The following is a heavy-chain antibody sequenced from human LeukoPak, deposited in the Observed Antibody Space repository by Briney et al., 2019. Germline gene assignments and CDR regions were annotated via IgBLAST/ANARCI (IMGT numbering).Heavy chain of an antibody. CDR2: INPNSGGT. J-gene: IGHJ4*02. V-gene: IGHV1-2*06. CDR1: GYTFAGYY. Sequence: ASVKVSCKASGYTFAGYYMHWVRQAPGQGLEWMGRINPNSGGTNYAQKFQGRVTMTRDTSISTAYMELSRLRSDDTAVYYCAREGSYGSSGIPLYYFDYWGQGTLVTVSS. CDR3: AREGSYGSSGIPLYYFDY. D-gene: IGHD3-22*01.